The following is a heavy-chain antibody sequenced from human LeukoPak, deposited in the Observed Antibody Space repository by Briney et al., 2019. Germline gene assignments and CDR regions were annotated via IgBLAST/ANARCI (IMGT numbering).Heavy chain of an antibody. V-gene: IGHV1-69*01. J-gene: IGHJ4*02. CDR2: IIPIFGTA. Sequence: SVKVSCKASGGTFSSYAISWVRQAPGQGLEWMGGIIPIFGTANYAQKFQGRVTITADESTSTAYMELSSLRSEDTAVYYCARASRYGSGGYSTDYWGQGTLVTVSS. CDR1: GGTFSSYA. CDR3: ARASRYGSGGYSTDY. D-gene: IGHD3-10*01.